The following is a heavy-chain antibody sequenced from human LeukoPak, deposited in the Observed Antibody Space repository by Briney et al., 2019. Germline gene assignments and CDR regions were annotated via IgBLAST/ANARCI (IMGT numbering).Heavy chain of an antibody. CDR2: INGGNGNT. Sequence: ASVKVSSKASGFTFTSSAVQWVRQARGQRLEWMGWINGGNGNTKYSEKFQGRVTIIRDTSASTAYMELSSLRSEDTAVYYCARVPLHDDSGHYYPHWGQGTLVTVSS. D-gene: IGHD3-22*01. CDR1: GFTFTSSA. CDR3: ARVPLHDDSGHYYPH. J-gene: IGHJ1*01. V-gene: IGHV1-3*01.